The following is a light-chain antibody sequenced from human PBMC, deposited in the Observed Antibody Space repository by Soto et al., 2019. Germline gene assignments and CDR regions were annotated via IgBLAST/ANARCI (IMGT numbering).Light chain of an antibody. V-gene: IGKV3-20*01. CDR2: GET. CDR3: QQYRSSPQYT. Sequence: EIVLTQSPGTLSLSPGERATLSCRASQSVSSSYLAWYQQKPGQAPMLLIYGETSRATGIPDRFSGSGSGTDFTLTISRLKPEDFAVYYCQQYRSSPQYTFGQGTKLEIK. J-gene: IGKJ2*01. CDR1: QSVSSSY.